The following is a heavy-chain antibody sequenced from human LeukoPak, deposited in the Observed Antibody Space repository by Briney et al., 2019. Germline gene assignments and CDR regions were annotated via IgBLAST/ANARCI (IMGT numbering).Heavy chain of an antibody. V-gene: IGHV3-33*01. J-gene: IGHJ4*02. Sequence: GGSLRLSCAASGFTSSSYGMHWVRQAPGKGLEWVAVIWYDESNKYYADSVKGRFTISRDNSKNTLYLQMNSLRAEDTAVYYCAREYSSSWYESDYWGQGTLVTVSS. CDR3: AREYSSSWYESDY. D-gene: IGHD6-13*01. CDR2: IWYDESNK. CDR1: GFTSSSYG.